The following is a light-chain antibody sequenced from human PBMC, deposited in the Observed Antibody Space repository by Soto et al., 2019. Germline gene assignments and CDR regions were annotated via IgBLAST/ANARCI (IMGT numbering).Light chain of an antibody. CDR2: KAS. Sequence: DIQLTQSPSTLSASVGDRVTITCRASQSVSRWLAWYQQKPGKAPKLLIYKASTLENGVPSRFSGSGSGTEFTIASSCLQPDDSATYYCQQYNDNWTFGQGTKVEIK. CDR3: QQYNDNWT. CDR1: QSVSRW. J-gene: IGKJ1*01. V-gene: IGKV1-5*03.